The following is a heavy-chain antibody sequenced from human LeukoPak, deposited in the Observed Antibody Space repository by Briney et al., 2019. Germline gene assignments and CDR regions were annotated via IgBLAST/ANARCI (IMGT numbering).Heavy chain of an antibody. J-gene: IGHJ6*02. V-gene: IGHV4-39*01. CDR1: GGSISSSSYY. D-gene: IGHD3-10*01. Sequence: PSETLSLTCTVSGGSISSSSYYWGWIRQPPGKGLEWIGSIYYSGSTYYNPSLKSRVTISVDTSKNQFSLKLSSVTAADTAVYYCARQGFLRGGQYGMDVWGQGTTVTVSS. CDR2: IYYSGST. CDR3: ARQGFLRGGQYGMDV.